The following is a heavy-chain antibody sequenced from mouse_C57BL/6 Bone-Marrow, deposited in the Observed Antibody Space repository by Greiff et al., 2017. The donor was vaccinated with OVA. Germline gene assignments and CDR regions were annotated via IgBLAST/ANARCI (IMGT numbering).Heavy chain of an antibody. D-gene: IGHD5-1*01. CDR3: ARHEVPPYAMDH. Sequence: VKLQESGPGLVAPSQSLSITCTVSGFSLTSYGVHWVRQPPGKGLEWLVVIWSDGSTTYNSALKSRLSISKDNSKSHGSLKMNSLQTYDTAMYYCARHEVPPYAMDHWGQGTSVTVSS. V-gene: IGHV2-6-1*01. J-gene: IGHJ4*01. CDR2: IWSDGST. CDR1: GFSLTSYG.